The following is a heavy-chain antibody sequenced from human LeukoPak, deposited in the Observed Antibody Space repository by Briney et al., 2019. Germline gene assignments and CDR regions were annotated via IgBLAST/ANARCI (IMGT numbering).Heavy chain of an antibody. D-gene: IGHD3-10*01. CDR2: INHSGRT. Sequence: SETLSLTCAVYGGSFSGYYWTWIRQPPGKGLEWIGEINHSGRTNHNPSLKSRVTISVDTSKTQFSLKLRSVTAADTAVYYCARGGSGSLDYWGQGTLVTVSS. CDR3: ARGGSGSLDY. CDR1: GGSFSGYY. V-gene: IGHV4-34*01. J-gene: IGHJ4*02.